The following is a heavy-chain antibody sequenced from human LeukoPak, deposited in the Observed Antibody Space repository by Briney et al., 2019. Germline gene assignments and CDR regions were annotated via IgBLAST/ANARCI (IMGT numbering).Heavy chain of an antibody. CDR3: ARREAGYSNSGFDY. CDR2: IYYSGST. CDR1: GGSISSGDYY. V-gene: IGHV4-30-4*08. D-gene: IGHD4-11*01. J-gene: IGHJ4*02. Sequence: SETLSLTCTVSGGSISSGDYYWSWIRQPPGKGLEWIGYIYYSGSTYYNPSLKSRVTISVDTSKNQFSLKLSSVTAADTAVYYCARREAGYSNSGFDYWGQGTLVTVSS.